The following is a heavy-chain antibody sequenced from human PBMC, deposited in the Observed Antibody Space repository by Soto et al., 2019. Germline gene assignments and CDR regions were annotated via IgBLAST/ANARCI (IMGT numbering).Heavy chain of an antibody. CDR1: GGSISSGGYY. CDR3: ATYYGSGSYYPFDI. CDR2: IYYSGST. J-gene: IGHJ3*02. V-gene: IGHV4-31*01. Sequence: QVQLQESGPGLVKPSQTLSLTCTVSGGSISSGGYYWSWIRQHPGKGLEWIGYIYYSGSTYYNPSLKRTVTISVDTSKSRFALELSSVTAADTAVYYCATYYGSGSYYPFDIWGQGTMVTVSS. D-gene: IGHD3-10*01.